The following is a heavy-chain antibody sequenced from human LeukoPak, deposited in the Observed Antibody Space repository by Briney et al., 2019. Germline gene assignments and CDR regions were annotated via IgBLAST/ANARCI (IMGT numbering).Heavy chain of an antibody. V-gene: IGHV4-39*07. J-gene: IGHJ3*02. D-gene: IGHD6-19*01. CDR1: GGSISSSSYY. CDR3: ARMGGGWYYVRAFDI. CDR2: IYHSGST. Sequence: PSETLSLTCTVSGGSISSSSYYWGWIRQPPGKGLEWIGSIYHSGSTYYNPSLKSRVTISVDTSKNQFSLKLSSVTAADTAVYYCARMGGGWYYVRAFDIWGQGTMVTVSS.